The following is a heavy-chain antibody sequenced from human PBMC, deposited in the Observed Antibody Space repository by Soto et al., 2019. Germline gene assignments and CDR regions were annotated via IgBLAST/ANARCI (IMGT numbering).Heavy chain of an antibody. Sequence: GGSLKLSCAASGFTFSSYAMSWVRQAPGKGLEWVSAISGSGGSTYYADSVKGRFTISRDNSKNTLYLQMNSLRAEDTAVYYCANALPGYCSGGSCYIDYWGQGTLVTVSS. CDR3: ANALPGYCSGGSCYIDY. V-gene: IGHV3-23*01. CDR2: ISGSGGST. D-gene: IGHD2-15*01. J-gene: IGHJ4*02. CDR1: GFTFSSYA.